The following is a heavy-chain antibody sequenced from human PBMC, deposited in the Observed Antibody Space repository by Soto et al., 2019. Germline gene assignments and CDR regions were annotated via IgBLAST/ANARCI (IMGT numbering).Heavy chain of an antibody. CDR1: GFTLDIYA. D-gene: IGHD2-21*01. J-gene: IGHJ4*02. CDR3: AKDAPGDGWLSDY. V-gene: IGHV3-23*01. CDR2: IEGGGGT. Sequence: LRLSCAASGFTLDIYAMSRVRQAPGKGLEWVSTIEGGGGTSYADFVRGRFSISRDSSKNTLYLQMNGLRAEDTAIYYCAKDAPGDGWLSDYWGLGTLVTVSS.